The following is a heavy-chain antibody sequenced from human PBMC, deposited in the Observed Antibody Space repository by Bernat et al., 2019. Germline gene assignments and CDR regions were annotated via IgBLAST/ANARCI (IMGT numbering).Heavy chain of an antibody. J-gene: IGHJ5*02. CDR1: GYTFTGYY. V-gene: IGHV1-2*02. CDR2: INPKSGDT. Sequence: QVQLVQSGTEVKKPGASVKVSCKASGYTFTGYYMHWVRQAPGQGLEYMGWINPKSGDTHYTQNFQGRVTMTRDTSIRTVYMEVSRLRSDDTAVYFCARDPDVYGDSLTWFDPWGQGTLVAVSS. D-gene: IGHD4-17*01. CDR3: ARDPDVYGDSLTWFDP.